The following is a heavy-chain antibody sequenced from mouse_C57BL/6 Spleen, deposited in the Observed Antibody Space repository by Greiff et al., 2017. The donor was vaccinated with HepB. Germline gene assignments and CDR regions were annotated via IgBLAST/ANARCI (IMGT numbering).Heavy chain of an antibody. CDR3: ASFIAAVVAASRVY. CDR2: IYPRSGNT. Sequence: QVQLQQSGAELARPGASVKLSCKASGYTFTSYGISWVKQRTGPGLEWIGEIYPRSGNTYYNEKFKGKATLTADKSSSTAYMELRSLTSEDSAVYFCASFIAAVVAASRVYWGQGTTLTVSS. CDR1: GYTFTSYG. D-gene: IGHD1-1*01. V-gene: IGHV1-81*01. J-gene: IGHJ2*01.